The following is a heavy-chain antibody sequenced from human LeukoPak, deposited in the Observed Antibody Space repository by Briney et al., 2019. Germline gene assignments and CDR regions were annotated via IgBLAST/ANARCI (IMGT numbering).Heavy chain of an antibody. Sequence: PGRSLRLSCAASGFTFSSYGMHWVRQAPGKGLEWVAVMSYDGSSKYYADSVKGRFTISRDSSKNTLYLQMNSLRAEDTAVYYCAKDGLGYCGGTTCYGFDYWGQGTLVTVSS. CDR3: AKDGLGYCGGTTCYGFDY. J-gene: IGHJ4*02. D-gene: IGHD2-2*01. V-gene: IGHV3-30*18. CDR1: GFTFSSYG. CDR2: MSYDGSSK.